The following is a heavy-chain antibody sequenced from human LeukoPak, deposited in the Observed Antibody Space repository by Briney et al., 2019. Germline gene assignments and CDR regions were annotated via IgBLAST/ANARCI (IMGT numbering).Heavy chain of an antibody. CDR3: ARARAYSSSCYYFDY. V-gene: IGHV4-30-4*08. CDR1: GGSISSGDYY. CDR2: IYHSGIT. J-gene: IGHJ4*02. Sequence: RPSQTLSLTCTVSGGSISSGDYYWSWIRQPPGKGLEWIGHIYHSGITYYNPSLKSRVTFLVDTSKNQFSLKVNSVTAADTAVYHCARARAYSSSCYYFDYWGQGTLVTVSS. D-gene: IGHD6-13*01.